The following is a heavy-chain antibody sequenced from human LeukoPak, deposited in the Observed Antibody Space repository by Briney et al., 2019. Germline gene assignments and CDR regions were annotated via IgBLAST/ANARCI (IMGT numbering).Heavy chain of an antibody. CDR3: AKGLLITILGSLDY. Sequence: PGGSLRLSCAASGLTFNNYAMSWVRQAPGKGLEWVSGITGSGHTTYYADSVKGRFTISRDNSKNSLYLQINSLRAEDTAVYYCAKGLLITILGSLDYWGQGTLVTVYS. D-gene: IGHD3-3*01. CDR1: GLTFNNYA. CDR2: ITGSGHTT. V-gene: IGHV3-23*01. J-gene: IGHJ4*02.